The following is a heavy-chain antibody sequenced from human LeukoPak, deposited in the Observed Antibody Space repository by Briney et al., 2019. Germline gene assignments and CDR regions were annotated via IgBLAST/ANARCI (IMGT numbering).Heavy chain of an antibody. CDR3: TRDRSPYGSGTNWFDP. CDR1: GFTFSTYW. J-gene: IGHJ5*02. CDR2: INQDGSGK. Sequence: GGSLRLSCAASGFTFSTYWMSWVRQAPGKGLEWVANINQDGSGKDYVDSLKGRFTISRDNTKNSLYLQMNSLKTEDTAVYYCTRDRSPYGSGTNWFDPWGQGTLVTVSS. V-gene: IGHV3-7*03. D-gene: IGHD3-10*01.